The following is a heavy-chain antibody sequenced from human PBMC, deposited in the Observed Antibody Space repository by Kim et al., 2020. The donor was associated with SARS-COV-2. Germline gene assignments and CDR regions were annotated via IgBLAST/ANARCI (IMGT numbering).Heavy chain of an antibody. D-gene: IGHD2-2*02. CDR1: GGTFSSYA. CDR3: ARDCSSTSCYTNVTSLLVYYYYYGMDV. J-gene: IGHJ6*02. CDR2: IIPIFGTA. V-gene: IGHV1-69*13. Sequence: SVKVSCKASGGTFSSYAISWVRQAPGQGLEWMGGIIPIFGTANYAQKFQGRVTITADESTSTAYMELSSLRSEDTAVYYCARDCSSTSCYTNVTSLLVYYYYYGMDVWGQGTTVTVSS.